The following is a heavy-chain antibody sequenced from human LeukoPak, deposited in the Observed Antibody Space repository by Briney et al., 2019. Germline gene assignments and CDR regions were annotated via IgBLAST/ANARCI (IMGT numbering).Heavy chain of an antibody. CDR2: ISGSGGSI. CDR3: AKDSSGYSDYFDY. V-gene: IGHV3-23*01. J-gene: IGHJ4*02. Sequence: GGSLRLSCAASGFTFRNYGMSWVRHAPGKGLEWVSAISGSGGSIYYADSVKGRFTISRDNSKNTLYLQMNSLRPEDTAVYYCAKDSSGYSDYFDYWGQGTLVTVSS. D-gene: IGHD3-22*01. CDR1: GFTFRNYG.